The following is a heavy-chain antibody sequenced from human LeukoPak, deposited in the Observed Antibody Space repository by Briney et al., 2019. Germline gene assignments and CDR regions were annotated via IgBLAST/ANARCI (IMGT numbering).Heavy chain of an antibody. V-gene: IGHV3-21*01. Sequence: GGSLRLSCAASGFTFSSYWMSWVRQAPGKGLEWVSSISGSNSYIYYADSMKGRFTISRDNAKNSLYLQMNSLRAEDTAVYYCARGQRWLHMGGYWGQGTLVTVSS. D-gene: IGHD5-24*01. CDR3: ARGQRWLHMGGY. J-gene: IGHJ4*02. CDR1: GFTFSSYW. CDR2: ISGSNSYI.